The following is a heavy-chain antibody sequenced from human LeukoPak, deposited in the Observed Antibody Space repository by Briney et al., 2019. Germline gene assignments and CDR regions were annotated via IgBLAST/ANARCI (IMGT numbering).Heavy chain of an antibody. J-gene: IGHJ4*02. D-gene: IGHD2-2*01. V-gene: IGHV5-10-1*01. CDR2: INPSDSYT. CDR3: ARHMAGYCSTTSCSNFDY. Sequence: GESLKISCKGSGYSFTNYWISWVRQMPGKGLEWMGRINPSDSYTNYSPSFQGHVTISADKSISTAYQQWSSLKASDTAMYYCARHMAGYCSTTSCSNFDYWGQGTLVTVSS. CDR1: GYSFTNYW.